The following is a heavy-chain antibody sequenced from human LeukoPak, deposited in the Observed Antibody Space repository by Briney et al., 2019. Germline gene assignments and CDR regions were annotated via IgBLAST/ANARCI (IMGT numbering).Heavy chain of an antibody. Sequence: SETLSLTCSVSGGSVSSYYWSWIRQSPGKGLEWIGYIHNSGRTNYNPSHKSRVTGFVDTSKNQVSLRLSSVTAADTAVYYCARHGTISSESYFDYWGQGALVTVSS. CDR1: GGSVSSYY. CDR3: ARHGTISSESYFDY. J-gene: IGHJ4*02. D-gene: IGHD1-14*01. CDR2: IHNSGRT. V-gene: IGHV4-59*08.